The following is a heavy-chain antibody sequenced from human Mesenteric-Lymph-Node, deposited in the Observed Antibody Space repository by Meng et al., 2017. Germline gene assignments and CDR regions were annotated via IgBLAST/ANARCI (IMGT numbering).Heavy chain of an antibody. V-gene: IGHV3-30*04. Sequence: GESLKISCAASGFTFSHSPMHWVRQAPGKGLEWLAFISDDGVNKNYAGSGKGRFTISRDISKNTLYLQMDSLRVEDTAVYYCAKDGHGTIDYWGQGTLVTVSS. J-gene: IGHJ4*02. CDR2: ISDDGVNK. CDR3: AKDGHGTIDY. CDR1: GFTFSHSP. D-gene: IGHD1-14*01.